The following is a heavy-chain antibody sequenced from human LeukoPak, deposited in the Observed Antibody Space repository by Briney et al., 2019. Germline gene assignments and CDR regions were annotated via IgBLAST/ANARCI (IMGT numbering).Heavy chain of an antibody. CDR3: ARGIGYRHYYYMDV. CDR2: INPNSGGT. V-gene: IGHV1-2*02. D-gene: IGHD5-18*01. J-gene: IGHJ6*03. CDR1: GYTFTGYY. Sequence: ASVKVSCKASGYTFTGYYMHWVRQAPGQGLNWMGWINPNSGGTNYAQKFQGRVTMTRDMSISTAYMELSRLRSDDTAVYYCARGIGYRHYYYMDVWGKGTTVTVSS.